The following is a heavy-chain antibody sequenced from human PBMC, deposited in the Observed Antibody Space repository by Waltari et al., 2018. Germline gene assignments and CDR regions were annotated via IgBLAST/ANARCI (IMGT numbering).Heavy chain of an antibody. J-gene: IGHJ4*02. D-gene: IGHD6-13*01. Sequence: EVQLVESGGGLVQPGRSLRLSCTASGFTFGDYAMSWVRQAPGKGLEWVGFIRSKAYGGTTEYAASVKGRFTISRDDSKSIAYLQMNSLKTEDTAVYYCTRGWSPPADYWGQGTLVTVSS. CDR3: TRGWSPPADY. CDR2: IRSKAYGGTT. CDR1: GFTFGDYA. V-gene: IGHV3-49*04.